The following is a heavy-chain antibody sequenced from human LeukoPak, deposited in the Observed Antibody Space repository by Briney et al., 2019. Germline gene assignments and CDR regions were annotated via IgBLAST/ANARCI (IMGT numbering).Heavy chain of an antibody. D-gene: IGHD1-26*01. V-gene: IGHV1-2*04. J-gene: IGHJ4*02. CDR3: ARDLTSTSNWEFDY. CDR2: INPNTGGA. Sequence: ASVKVSCKASGYTFADHFIHWVRQAPGQGLEWMGRINPNTGGAEYAPKFQGWVTMTRDTSISTAYVEVNRLISDDTAVYYCARDLTSTSNWEFDYWGQGTLVIVSS. CDR1: GYTFADHF.